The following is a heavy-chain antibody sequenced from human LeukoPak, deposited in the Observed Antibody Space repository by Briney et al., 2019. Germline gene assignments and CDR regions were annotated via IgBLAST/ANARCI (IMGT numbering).Heavy chain of an antibody. D-gene: IGHD3-16*02. CDR2: ISAYNGNT. CDR3: ARDRDMITFGGVIADY. J-gene: IGHJ4*02. Sequence: ASVKVSCKASGCTFTSYGISWVRQAPGQGLEWMGWISAYNGNTNYAQKLQGRVTMTTDTSTSTAYMELRSLRSDDTAVYYCARDRDMITFGGVIADYWGQGTLVTVSS. CDR1: GCTFTSYG. V-gene: IGHV1-18*04.